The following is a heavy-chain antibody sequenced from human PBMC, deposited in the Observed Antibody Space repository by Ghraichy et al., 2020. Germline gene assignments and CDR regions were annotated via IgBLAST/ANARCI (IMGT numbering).Heavy chain of an antibody. J-gene: IGHJ4*02. D-gene: IGHD3-22*01. CDR1: GFTFSSYW. V-gene: IGHV3-7*01. CDR3: ARGKGYYDSSGYYSYFDY. CDR2: INEDGSQK. Sequence: GGSLRLSCAVSGFTFSSYWMSWVRQAPGKGLEWVANINEDGSQKYYVDSMKGRFTISRDNAKNSLYLQMNILRAEDTAVYYCARGKGYYDSSGYYSYFDYWGQGTLVTVST.